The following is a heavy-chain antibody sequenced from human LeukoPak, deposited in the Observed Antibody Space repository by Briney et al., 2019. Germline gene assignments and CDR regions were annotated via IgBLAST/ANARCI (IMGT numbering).Heavy chain of an antibody. Sequence: GGSLRLSCAASGFTFSSYWMHWVRQAPGKGLVWVSRINSDGSSTSYADSVKGRFTISRDNAKNTLYLQMNSLRAVDTAVYYCARGSSGYDPFDYWGQGTLVTVSS. D-gene: IGHD5-12*01. V-gene: IGHV3-74*01. CDR2: INSDGSST. CDR1: GFTFSSYW. J-gene: IGHJ4*02. CDR3: ARGSSGYDPFDY.